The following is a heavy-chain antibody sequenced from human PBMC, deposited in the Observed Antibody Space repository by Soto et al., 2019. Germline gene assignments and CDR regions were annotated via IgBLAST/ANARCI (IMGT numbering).Heavy chain of an antibody. D-gene: IGHD6-13*01. J-gene: IGHJ6*02. CDR1: GFAFSSYS. CDR2: ISSSSSYI. Sequence: GGSLRLSCAASGFAFSSYSMNWVRQAPGKGLEWVSSISSSSSYIYYADSVKGRFTISRDNAKNSLYLQMNSLRPEDTAVYYCARDTPSYSSNWYVPYYYYGMDVWGQGTTVTVSS. V-gene: IGHV3-21*01. CDR3: ARDTPSYSSNWYVPYYYYGMDV.